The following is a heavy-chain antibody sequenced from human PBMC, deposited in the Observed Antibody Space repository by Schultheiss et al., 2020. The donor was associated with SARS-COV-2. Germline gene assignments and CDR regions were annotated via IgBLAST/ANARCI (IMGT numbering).Heavy chain of an antibody. CDR3: AKYRGYSSGYYDGYYYYGMDV. D-gene: IGHD3-22*01. J-gene: IGHJ6*02. CDR1: GFTISSYA. V-gene: IGHV3-23*01. Sequence: GGSLRLSCAASGFTISSYAMSWVRQAPGKGLEWVSAISGSGGSTYYADSVKGRFTISRDNSKNTLYLQMNSLRAEDTAVYYCAKYRGYSSGYYDGYYYYGMDVWGQGTTVTVSS. CDR2: ISGSGGST.